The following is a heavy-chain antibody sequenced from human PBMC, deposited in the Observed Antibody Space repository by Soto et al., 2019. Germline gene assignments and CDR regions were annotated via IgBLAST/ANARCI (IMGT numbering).Heavy chain of an antibody. J-gene: IGHJ4*02. CDR1: GFTFSSYA. Sequence: EVQLLESGGGLVQPGGSLRLSCEASGFTFSSYAMGWVRQAPGKGLEWVSGISGSGGRTYYADSVKGRFTISRDNSKNTLYLQMNSLRAGDTAVYYCAKIAEEVAGIVYGYWGQGTLVTVSS. CDR3: AKIAEEVAGIVYGY. CDR2: ISGSGGRT. V-gene: IGHV3-23*01. D-gene: IGHD6-19*01.